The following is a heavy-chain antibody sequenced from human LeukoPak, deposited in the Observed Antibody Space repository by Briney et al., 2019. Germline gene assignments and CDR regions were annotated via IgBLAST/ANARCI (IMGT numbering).Heavy chain of an antibody. CDR2: ISSSSSYI. J-gene: IGHJ3*02. D-gene: IGHD3-16*02. CDR3: ARDRDSNYDYVWGSYRPRAFDI. V-gene: IGHV3-21*01. CDR1: GFTFSSYS. Sequence: GGSLRLSCAASGFTFSSYSMNWVRQAPGKGLEWVSSISSSSSYIYYADSVKGRFTISRDNAKNSLYLQMNSLRAEDTAVYYCARDRDSNYDYVWGSYRPRAFDIWGQGTMVTVSS.